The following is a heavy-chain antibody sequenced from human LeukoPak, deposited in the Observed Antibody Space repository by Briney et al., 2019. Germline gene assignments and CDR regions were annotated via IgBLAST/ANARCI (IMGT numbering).Heavy chain of an antibody. Sequence: SETLSLTCTVSGGSINSGANYWAWISQPPGTGLEWIGTIYYSGSTYYNPSLNSRVTMSLDTSKNQFSLKLSSVTAADTAVYYCAREVYNWNVDAFDIWGQGTMVTVSS. CDR3: AREVYNWNVDAFDI. D-gene: IGHD1-20*01. CDR2: IYYSGST. V-gene: IGHV4-39*07. J-gene: IGHJ3*02. CDR1: GGSINSGANY.